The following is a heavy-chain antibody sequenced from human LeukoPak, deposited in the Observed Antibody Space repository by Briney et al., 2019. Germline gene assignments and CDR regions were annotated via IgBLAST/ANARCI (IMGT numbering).Heavy chain of an antibody. CDR3: AKGSGQWLVGDAFDI. V-gene: IGHV3-23*01. CDR2: ISGSGGST. CDR1: GSTFSSYA. Sequence: GGSLRLSCAASGSTFSSYAMSWVRQAPGKGLEWVSAISGSGGSTYYADSVKGRFTISRDNSKNTLYLQMNSLRAEDTAVYYCAKGSGQWLVGDAFDIWGQGTMVTVSS. D-gene: IGHD6-19*01. J-gene: IGHJ3*02.